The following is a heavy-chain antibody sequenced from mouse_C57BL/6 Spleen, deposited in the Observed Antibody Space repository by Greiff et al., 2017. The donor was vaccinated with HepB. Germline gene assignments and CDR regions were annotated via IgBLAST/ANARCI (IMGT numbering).Heavy chain of an antibody. D-gene: IGHD2-4*01. CDR2: ISSSGSYT. J-gene: IGHJ3*01. V-gene: IGHV5-6*02. CDR1: GFTFSSYG. CDR3: ARQKCWGDDYSFAY. Sequence: EVMLVESGGDLAKPGGSLKLSCAASGFTFSSYGMSWVRQTPDKSLEWVATISSSGSYTYYPDSWKGRFTITRDNAKSTLYLQMSSLKSEDTAIYYCARQKCWGDDYSFAYWGQGTLVTVSA.